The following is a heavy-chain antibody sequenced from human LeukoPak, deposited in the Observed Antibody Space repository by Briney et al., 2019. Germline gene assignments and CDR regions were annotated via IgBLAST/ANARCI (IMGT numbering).Heavy chain of an antibody. CDR3: ARGSGYNYLHYYFDH. J-gene: IGHJ4*02. Sequence: SETLSLTCTVSGGSISTYYWSWIRQPPGKGLEWIAYISYSGSTNYNPSLMSRVTISVDTSKSEFSLKLSSVTAADTAVYYCARGSGYNYLHYYFDHWGQGTLVTVSS. D-gene: IGHD5-12*01. CDR2: ISYSGST. CDR1: GGSISTYY. V-gene: IGHV4-59*01.